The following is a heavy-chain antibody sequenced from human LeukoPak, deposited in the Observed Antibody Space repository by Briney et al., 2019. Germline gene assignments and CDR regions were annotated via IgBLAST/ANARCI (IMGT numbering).Heavy chain of an antibody. V-gene: IGHV4-4*07. Sequence: SETLSLTCAVPGVSISSYYWSWIRQPAGKEMEWIGRISTSGNTNYNPSLMSRVTMSVDTSKNQFSMKLTSVTAADTALYYCARTLHWSGYSNEAFDIWGQGTMVTVSS. CDR2: ISTSGNT. J-gene: IGHJ3*02. CDR3: ARTLHWSGYSNEAFDI. D-gene: IGHD3-3*01. CDR1: GVSISSYY.